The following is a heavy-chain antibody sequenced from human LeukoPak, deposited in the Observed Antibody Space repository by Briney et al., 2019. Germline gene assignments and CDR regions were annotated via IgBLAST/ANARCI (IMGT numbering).Heavy chain of an antibody. CDR1: GFTFSSYG. V-gene: IGHV3-30*18. D-gene: IGHD6-13*01. CDR3: AKDLGPGGTAAAGTYYGMGV. CDR2: ISYDGSNK. Sequence: PGGSLRLSCVGSGFTFSSYGMHWVRQAPGKGLEWVAVISYDGSNKYYADSVKGRLTISRDNSKSTLYLQMNSLRAEDTAVYYCAKDLGPGGTAAAGTYYGMGVWGQGTTVTVSS. J-gene: IGHJ6*02.